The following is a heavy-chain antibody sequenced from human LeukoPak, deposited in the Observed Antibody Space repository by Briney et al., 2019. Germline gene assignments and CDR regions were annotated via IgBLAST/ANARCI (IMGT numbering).Heavy chain of an antibody. D-gene: IGHD3-10*01. CDR1: GGSISSYY. CDR2: IYTSGST. CDR3: ASTILWFGEPGAFDI. V-gene: IGHV4-4*07. Sequence: SETLSLTCTVSGGSISSYYWSWIRQPAGKGLEWIGRIYTSGSTNYNPSLKSRVTMSVDTSKNQFSLKLSSVTAADTAVYYCASTILWFGEPGAFDIWGQGTMVTVSS. J-gene: IGHJ3*02.